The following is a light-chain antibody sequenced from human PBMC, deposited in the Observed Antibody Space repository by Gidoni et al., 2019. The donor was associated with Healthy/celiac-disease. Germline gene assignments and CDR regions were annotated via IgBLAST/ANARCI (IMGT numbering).Light chain of an antibody. CDR3: QKYNSAPRT. V-gene: IGKV1-27*01. CDR1: QGISNY. J-gene: IGKJ1*01. CDR2: AAS. Sequence: IHITQSPSSLSASVGDTVTITCRASQGISNYLAWYQQKPGKVPKLLIYAASTLQSGVPSRFSGSGSGTDFTLTISSLQPEDVATYYCQKYNSAPRTFGQGTKVEIK.